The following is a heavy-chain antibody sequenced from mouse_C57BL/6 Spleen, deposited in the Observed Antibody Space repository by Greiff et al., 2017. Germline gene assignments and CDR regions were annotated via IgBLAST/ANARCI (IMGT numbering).Heavy chain of an antibody. D-gene: IGHD2-4*01. J-gene: IGHJ3*01. CDR3: ARARVYYDYTWLAY. Sequence: QVQLQQSGAELMKPGASVKLSCTATGYTFTGYWIEWVKQRPGHGLEWIGEILPGSGRTNYNEKFKGKATFTADTSSNTAYMQLSSLTTEDSAIDYCARARVYYDYTWLAYWGQGTLVTVSA. CDR1: GYTFTGYW. CDR2: ILPGSGRT. V-gene: IGHV1-9*01.